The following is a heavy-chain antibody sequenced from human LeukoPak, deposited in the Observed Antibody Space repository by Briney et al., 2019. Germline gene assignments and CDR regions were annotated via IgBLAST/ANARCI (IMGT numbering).Heavy chain of an antibody. D-gene: IGHD3-22*01. Sequence: GGSLRLSCTASGFTFGDYAMSWLRQAPGKGREWVGFIRSKAYGGTTEYAASVKGRFTISRDDSKITAYLQMTSLKTEDTGVYYCTKDDYYYDSSGYYPADIWGEGTMATVPS. V-gene: IGHV3-49*03. CDR3: TKDDYYYDSSGYYPADI. J-gene: IGHJ3*02. CDR1: GFTFGDYA. CDR2: IRSKAYGGTT.